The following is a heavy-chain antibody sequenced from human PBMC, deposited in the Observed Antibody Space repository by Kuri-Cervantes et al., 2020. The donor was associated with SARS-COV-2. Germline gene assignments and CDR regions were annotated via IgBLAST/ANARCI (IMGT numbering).Heavy chain of an antibody. D-gene: IGHD4-11*01. J-gene: IGHJ6*03. CDR2: IIPIFGTA. CDR3: AREGDYSDFRRPNYFYYYMDV. CDR1: GGTFSSYA. V-gene: IGHV1-69*05. Sequence: SVKVSCKASGGTFSSYAISWVRQAPGQGLEWMGGIIPIFGTANYAQKFQGRVTITTDESTSTAYMELSSLRSDDTAVYYCAREGDYSDFRRPNYFYYYMDVWGKGNTVTGAS.